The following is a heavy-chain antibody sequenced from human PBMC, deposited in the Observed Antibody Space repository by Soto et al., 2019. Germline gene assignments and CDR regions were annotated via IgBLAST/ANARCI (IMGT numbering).Heavy chain of an antibody. CDR2: ISSGGSGI. CDR1: GFTFSDHY. V-gene: IGHV3-11*01. Sequence: QVQLVESGGGLVKPGGSLRLSCAASGFTFSDHYMSWIRQAPGKGLEWVSYISSGGSGIYYADSVKGRFTIYRDNAKNSLYLQMKSLRAEDTAVYYCARVKECSSTSCYARDAFDIWGQGTMLTVSS. D-gene: IGHD2-2*01. CDR3: ARVKECSSTSCYARDAFDI. J-gene: IGHJ3*02.